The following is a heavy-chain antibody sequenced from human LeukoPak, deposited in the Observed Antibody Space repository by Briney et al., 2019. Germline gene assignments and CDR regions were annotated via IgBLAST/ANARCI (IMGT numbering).Heavy chain of an antibody. V-gene: IGHV4-34*01. CDR3: ARITSGYDFDY. Sequence: PSETLSLTCAVYGGPFSGYYWSWIRQPPGKGLEWIGEINHSGSTNYNPSLKSRVTISVDTSKNQFSLKLSSVTAADTAVYYCARITSGYDFDYWGQGTLATVSS. CDR2: INHSGST. CDR1: GGPFSGYY. D-gene: IGHD5-12*01. J-gene: IGHJ4*02.